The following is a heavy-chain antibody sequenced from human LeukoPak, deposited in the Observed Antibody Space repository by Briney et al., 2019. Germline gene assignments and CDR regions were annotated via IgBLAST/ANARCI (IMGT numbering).Heavy chain of an antibody. CDR3: ARGRRRWFDP. J-gene: IGHJ5*02. CDR1: GGTFSSYA. V-gene: IGHV1-69*13. Sequence: ASVKVSCKASGGTFSSYAISWVRQAPGQGLEWMGGIIPIFGTANYAQKFQGGVTITADESTSTAYMELSSLRSEDTAVYYCARGRRRWFDPWGQGTLVTVSS. CDR2: IIPIFGTA.